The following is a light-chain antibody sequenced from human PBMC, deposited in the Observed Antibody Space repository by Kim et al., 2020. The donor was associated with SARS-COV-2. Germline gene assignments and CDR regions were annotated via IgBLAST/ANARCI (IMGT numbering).Light chain of an antibody. CDR2: GAS. J-gene: IGKJ1*01. V-gene: IGKV3-20*01. CDR1: QSVVSSY. Sequence: EIVLTQSPGTLSLSPGERATLSCRASQSVVSSYLAWHQQKPGQAPRLLIYGASRRATGIPDRFSGSGSGTDSTLTISRLEPEDSAVYYCHHYGSAPQTFGQGTKVDIK. CDR3: HHYGSAPQT.